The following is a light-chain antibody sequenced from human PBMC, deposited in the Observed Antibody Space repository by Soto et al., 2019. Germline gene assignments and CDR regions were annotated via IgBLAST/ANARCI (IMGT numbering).Light chain of an antibody. CDR2: AAS. Sequence: DIQITQSPSSLSASVGDRVTIFCRASRNSATFLNWYQQKPGKAPKLLIFAASSLHSGVKSRFSGSGSGTDFNFTISSLQPEDVATSYCQQSLSSPPTFGQGTKV. CDR3: QQSLSSPPT. V-gene: IGKV1-39*01. CDR1: RNSATF. J-gene: IGKJ1*01.